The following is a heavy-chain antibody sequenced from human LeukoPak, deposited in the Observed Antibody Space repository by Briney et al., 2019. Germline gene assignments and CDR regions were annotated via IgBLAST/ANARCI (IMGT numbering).Heavy chain of an antibody. J-gene: IGHJ6*03. CDR3: AKAADQYYYSYFYYMDV. D-gene: IGHD2/OR15-2a*01. CDR2: ISGSGSST. Sequence: PGGSLRLSCAASGFTFSTYGMTWVRQAPGKGLGWVSAISGSGSSTYYADSVKGRFTISRDNSKNTLYLQMNSLRVEDTAVYYCAKAADQYYYSYFYYMDVWGKGTTVTVSS. CDR1: GFTFSTYG. V-gene: IGHV3-23*01.